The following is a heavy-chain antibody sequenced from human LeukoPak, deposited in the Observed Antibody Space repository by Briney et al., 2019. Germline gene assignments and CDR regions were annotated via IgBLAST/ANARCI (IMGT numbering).Heavy chain of an antibody. CDR3: AKHDAAAWLDS. CDR2: MYPGGNT. D-gene: IGHD6-19*01. V-gene: IGHV4-4*09. Sequence: SESLSLTCAVSGNSISSFHWSWLRQPPGRGLEWVAFMYPGGNTNYNPSLGSRVTMSGDTSKNELSLKLTSVTAADSAVYFRAKHDAAAWLDSWGQGILVTVSS. CDR1: GNSISSFH. J-gene: IGHJ4*02.